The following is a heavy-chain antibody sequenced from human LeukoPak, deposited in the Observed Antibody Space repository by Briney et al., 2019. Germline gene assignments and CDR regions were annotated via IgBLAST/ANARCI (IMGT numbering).Heavy chain of an antibody. V-gene: IGHV4-59*01. CDR3: ARLSYSAVTTPYYFDY. CDR1: GGSISSYY. D-gene: IGHD4-17*01. CDR2: IYYSGST. J-gene: IGHJ4*02. Sequence: PSETLSLTCTVSGGSISSYYWSWIRQPPGKGLEWIGYIYYSGSTNYNPSLKSRVTISVDTSKNQFSLKLSSVTAADTAVYYCARLSYSAVTTPYYFDYWGQGTLVTVSS.